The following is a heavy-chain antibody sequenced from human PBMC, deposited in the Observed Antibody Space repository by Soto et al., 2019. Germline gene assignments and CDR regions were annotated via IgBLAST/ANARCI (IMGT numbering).Heavy chain of an antibody. CDR1: GFTFSTHT. Sequence: QVSLVESGGGVVQPGRSLRLSCAASGFTFSTHTMHWVRQAPGKGLEWVAFISYDGSKKYYADSVKGRFTISRDNSKHTLYLQMNSLRAEDTAVYSCVRDPSHVLLRYFDYWGRGTLVTVSS. V-gene: IGHV3-30-3*01. CDR2: ISYDGSKK. J-gene: IGHJ4*02. CDR3: VRDPSHVLLRYFDY. D-gene: IGHD3-16*01.